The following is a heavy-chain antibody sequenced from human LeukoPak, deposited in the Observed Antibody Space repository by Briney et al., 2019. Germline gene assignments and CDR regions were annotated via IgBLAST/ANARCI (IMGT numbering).Heavy chain of an antibody. CDR2: IYSSGST. J-gene: IGHJ6*03. D-gene: IGHD3-10*01. V-gene: IGHV4-4*07. Sequence: SETLSLTCNVSGGSINDYYWSWIRQSAGKGLEWLGRIYSSGSTNDNPSFKRRVTMSVDTSANRVSLKLLSVTAADTGVYFCAREGKWFRSYYYYMDVWGEGTMVTVSS. CDR1: GGSINDYY. CDR3: AREGKWFRSYYYYMDV.